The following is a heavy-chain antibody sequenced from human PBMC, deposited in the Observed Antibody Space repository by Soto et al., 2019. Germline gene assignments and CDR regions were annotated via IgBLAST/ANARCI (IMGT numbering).Heavy chain of an antibody. CDR3: ARDPYTGFWSGYSY. V-gene: IGHV3-20*04. CDR2: ISWNGGST. CDR1: GLPCDDYC. Sequence: GGSLRLSCAASGLPCDDYCMSWVRQAPGKGLEWVSGISWNGGSTGYADSVKGRFTISRDNAKNSLYLQMNSLRAEDTALYYCARDPYTGFWSGYSYWGQGTLVTVSS. D-gene: IGHD3-3*01. J-gene: IGHJ4*02.